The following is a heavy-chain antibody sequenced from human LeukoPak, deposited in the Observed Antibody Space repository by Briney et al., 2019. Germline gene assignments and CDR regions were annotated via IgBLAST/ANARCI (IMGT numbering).Heavy chain of an antibody. Sequence: SETLSLTCTVSGGSISSYYWSWIRQPPGKGLEWIGYIYYSGSTNYNPSLKSRVTISVDTSKNQFSLKLSSVTAADTAVYYCARDGGYCSSTSCYNGWGQGTLVTVSS. CDR1: GGSISSYY. J-gene: IGHJ4*02. V-gene: IGHV4-59*01. CDR3: ARDGGYCSSTSCYNG. D-gene: IGHD2-2*02. CDR2: IYYSGST.